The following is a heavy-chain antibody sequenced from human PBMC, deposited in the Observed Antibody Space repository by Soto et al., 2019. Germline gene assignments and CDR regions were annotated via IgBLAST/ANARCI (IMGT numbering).Heavy chain of an antibody. CDR2: IYHSGST. D-gene: IGHD3-10*01. CDR3: AREGPYRGVIIH. CDR1: GGSISSGGYS. Sequence: SETLSLTCAVSGGSISSGGYSWSWIRQPPGKGLEWIGYIYHSGSTYYNPSLKSRVTISVDRSKNQFSLKLSSVTAADTAVYYCAREGPYRGVIIHWGQGTLVTVSS. V-gene: IGHV4-30-2*01. J-gene: IGHJ4*02.